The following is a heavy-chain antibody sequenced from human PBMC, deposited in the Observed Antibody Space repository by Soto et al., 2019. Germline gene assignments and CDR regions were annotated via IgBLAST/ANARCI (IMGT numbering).Heavy chain of an antibody. CDR3: ARGRGPIFGVVRNWFDP. J-gene: IGHJ5*02. Sequence: GGSLRLSCAASGFTFSSYSMNWVRQAPGKGLEWVSSISSSSSYIYYADSVKGRFTISRDNAKNSLYLQMNSLRAEDTAVYYCARGRGPIFGVVRNWFDPWGQGTLVTVSS. V-gene: IGHV3-21*01. D-gene: IGHD3-3*01. CDR2: ISSSSSYI. CDR1: GFTFSSYS.